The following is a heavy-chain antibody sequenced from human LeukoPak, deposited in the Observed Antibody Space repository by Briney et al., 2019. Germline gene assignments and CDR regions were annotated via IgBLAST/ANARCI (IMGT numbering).Heavy chain of an antibody. Sequence: ASVTVSCKASGYTFTGYYMHWVRQAPGQGLEWMGWINPNSGGTNYARKFQGRVSMTADTSTSTAYMELRSLRSDDTAVYYCARSGRGTYYYFDLWGQGTLVTVSS. D-gene: IGHD1-26*01. CDR1: GYTFTGYY. CDR2: INPNSGGT. J-gene: IGHJ4*02. V-gene: IGHV1-2*02. CDR3: ARSGRGTYYYFDL.